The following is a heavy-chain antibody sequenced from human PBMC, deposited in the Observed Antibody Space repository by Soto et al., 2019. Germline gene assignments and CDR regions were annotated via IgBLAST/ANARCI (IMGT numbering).Heavy chain of an antibody. Sequence: QVQLVQSGAEVKKPGSSVKVACKASGGTFSSYAISWVRQAPGQGLEWMGGIIPIFGTANYAQKFQGRVTITADESTSTGYMELSSLRSEDTAVYYCARDRRDYVWRSYRRAIYYFDYCRQGTLVTVSS. D-gene: IGHD3-16*02. J-gene: IGHJ4*02. CDR3: ARDRRDYVWRSYRRAIYYFDY. V-gene: IGHV1-69*01. CDR1: GGTFSSYA. CDR2: IIPIFGTA.